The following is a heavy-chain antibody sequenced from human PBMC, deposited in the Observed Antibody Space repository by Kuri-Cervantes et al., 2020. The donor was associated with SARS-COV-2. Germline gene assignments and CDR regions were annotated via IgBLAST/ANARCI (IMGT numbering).Heavy chain of an antibody. D-gene: IGHD3-3*01. J-gene: IGHJ4*02. V-gene: IGHV3-23*01. CDR1: RFTFNNYA. Sequence: GESLKISCAASRFTFNNYAMSWVRQAPGKGLDWVSGISGSGDNTYYADSVKGRFTISRDNFKNTVYLQMNSLRAEDTAVYYCANAYGVGVLVDWGQGILVTVSS. CDR2: ISGSGDNT. CDR3: ANAYGVGVLVD.